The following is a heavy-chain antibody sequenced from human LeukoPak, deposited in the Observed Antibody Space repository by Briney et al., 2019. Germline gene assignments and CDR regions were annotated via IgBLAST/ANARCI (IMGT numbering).Heavy chain of an antibody. J-gene: IGHJ3*02. D-gene: IGHD2-21*01. Sequence: SETLSLTCTVSGGSISKTNWWSWVRQPPGKGLEWLGEIYHGGSTNYNPSLKSRVIISVDKSKNQFSLKLSSVNAADTAVYYCARLKVNAFDIWGQGTMVTVSS. CDR1: GGSISKTNW. V-gene: IGHV4-4*02. CDR3: ARLKVNAFDI. CDR2: IYHGGST.